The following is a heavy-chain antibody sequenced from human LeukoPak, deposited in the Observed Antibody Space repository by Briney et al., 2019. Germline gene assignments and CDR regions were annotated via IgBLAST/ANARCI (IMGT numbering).Heavy chain of an antibody. Sequence: GGSLRLSCAASGFTFSDYTMNWVRQAPGKGLEWISSITGGDIYIYYADSVKGRFTISRDNSKNTLYLQMNSLRAEDTAVYYCAKDRRAIVVVITFDYWGQGTLVTVSS. CDR1: GFTFSDYT. V-gene: IGHV3-21*04. CDR2: ITGGDIYI. J-gene: IGHJ4*02. D-gene: IGHD3-22*01. CDR3: AKDRRAIVVVITFDY.